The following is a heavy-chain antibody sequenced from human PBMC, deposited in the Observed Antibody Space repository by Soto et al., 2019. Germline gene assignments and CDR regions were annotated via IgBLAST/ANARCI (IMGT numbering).Heavy chain of an antibody. J-gene: IGHJ6*02. V-gene: IGHV4-59*01. Sequence: PSETLSLTCTVSGGSISSYYWSWIRRPPGKGLEWIGYIYYSGSTNYNPSLKSRVTISVDTSKNQFSLKLSSVTAADTAVYYCARGSSSRAYYYYYGMDVWGQGTKVTVS. CDR1: GGSISSYY. D-gene: IGHD6-6*01. CDR2: IYYSGST. CDR3: ARGSSSRAYYYYYGMDV.